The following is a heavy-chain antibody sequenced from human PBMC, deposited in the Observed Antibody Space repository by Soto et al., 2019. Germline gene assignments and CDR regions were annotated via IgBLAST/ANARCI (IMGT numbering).Heavy chain of an antibody. J-gene: IGHJ4*02. D-gene: IGHD4-4*01. V-gene: IGHV4-31*01. CDR1: GGSISSGGYY. CDR3: ASLRNYGDYLGY. CDR2: IYYSGRT. Sequence: QVQLQESGPGLVKPSQTLSLTCTVSGGSISSGGYYWSWIRQHPGKGLEWIGYIYYSGRTYYNPSLKLQITIPVAPSKTQFSLKLSAVTAADTAVYSCASLRNYGDYLGYWGQGTLVTVSS.